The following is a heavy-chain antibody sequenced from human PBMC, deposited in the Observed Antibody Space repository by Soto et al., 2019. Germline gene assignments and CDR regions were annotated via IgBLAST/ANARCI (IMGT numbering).Heavy chain of an antibody. CDR1: VDSSSSGGSY. J-gene: IGHJ6*02. CDR2: TYYIGSP. CDR3: ARAGGTVAAINFYGLDV. D-gene: IGHD1-26*01. Sequence: SKTLSLTCTVSVDSSSSGGSYWTWIRHHPGKGLEWIGYTYYIGSPYYNPSLQSRVTISVDTSKNQVSLKLSSVTAADTAVYYCARAGGTVAAINFYGLDVWGQGTTVTVS. V-gene: IGHV4-31*03.